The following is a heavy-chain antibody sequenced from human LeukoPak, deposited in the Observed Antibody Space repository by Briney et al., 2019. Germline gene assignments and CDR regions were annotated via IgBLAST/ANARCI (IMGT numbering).Heavy chain of an antibody. D-gene: IGHD6-6*01. Sequence: GSSVKVSCKASGGTFSSYAISWVRQAPGQGLEWMGRIIPTLGIANYAQKFQGRVTITADKSTSTAYMELSSLRSEDTAVYYCAREWYSSSRFDYWGQGTLVTVSS. CDR2: IIPTLGIA. J-gene: IGHJ4*02. CDR1: GGTFSSYA. CDR3: AREWYSSSRFDY. V-gene: IGHV1-69*04.